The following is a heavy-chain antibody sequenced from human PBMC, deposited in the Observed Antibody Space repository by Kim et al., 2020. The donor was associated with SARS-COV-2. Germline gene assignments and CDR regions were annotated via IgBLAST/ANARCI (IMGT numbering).Heavy chain of an antibody. Sequence: TNYNPSLKSRVTISVDTSKNQFSLKLSSVTAADTAVYYCARGARWLQFPQYFHHWGQG. D-gene: IGHD5-12*01. V-gene: IGHV4-34*01. J-gene: IGHJ1*01. CDR3: ARGARWLQFPQYFHH. CDR2: T.